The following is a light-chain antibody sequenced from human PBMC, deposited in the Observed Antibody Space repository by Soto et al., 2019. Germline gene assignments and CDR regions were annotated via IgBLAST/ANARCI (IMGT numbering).Light chain of an antibody. J-gene: IGLJ1*01. CDR1: SSNIGSNT. Sequence: QSVLTQPPSASGTPGQRVTISCSGSSSNIGSNTVNWYQQLPGTAPKLLIYSNNQRPSGVPDRFSGSKSGTSASLAISGLQSEDEADYYCAAWDDSLSVLYVFGTGTKLTVL. V-gene: IGLV1-44*01. CDR3: AAWDDSLSVLYV. CDR2: SNN.